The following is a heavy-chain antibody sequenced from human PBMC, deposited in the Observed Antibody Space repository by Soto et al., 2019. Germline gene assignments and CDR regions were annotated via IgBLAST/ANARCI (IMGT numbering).Heavy chain of an antibody. D-gene: IGHD5-12*01. CDR2: IWHDGSNK. Sequence: GGSLRLSCAASGFSFSTYGMHWVRQAPGKGLEWVAVIWHDGSNKYYADSVKGRFTISRDNSKNTLYLQMNSLRAEDTAVYYCARDNIVALYYFDYWGQGTLVTV. CDR1: GFSFSTYG. J-gene: IGHJ4*02. V-gene: IGHV3-33*01. CDR3: ARDNIVALYYFDY.